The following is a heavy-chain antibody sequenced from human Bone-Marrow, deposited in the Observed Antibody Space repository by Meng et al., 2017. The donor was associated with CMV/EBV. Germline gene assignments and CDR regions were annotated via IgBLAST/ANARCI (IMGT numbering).Heavy chain of an antibody. D-gene: IGHD2-21*01. CDR1: GFAVSFNY. J-gene: IGHJ4*02. CDR2: MYSAGNT. Sequence: GGSLRLSCAASGFAVSFNYMNWVRQAPGKGLEWVSVMYSAGNTYYADSVKGRFIISRDNFKNTLYLQMDRVRAEDTAVYYCARGCGDFRCYIDFWGQGTLVTVSS. CDR3: ARGCGDFRCYIDF. V-gene: IGHV3-53*01.